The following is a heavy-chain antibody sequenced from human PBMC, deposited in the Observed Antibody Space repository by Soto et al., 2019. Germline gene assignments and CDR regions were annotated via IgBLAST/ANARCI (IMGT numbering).Heavy chain of an antibody. J-gene: IGHJ4*02. Sequence: GXSLNISCKGSGYSFTSYWIGWLRQRPVKGLEWMGIIYPGDSDTRYSPSFQGQVTISADKSISTAYLQWSSLKASDTAMYYCARAWNDYKFDYWGQGTLVTVSS. CDR3: ARAWNDYKFDY. V-gene: IGHV5-51*01. CDR1: GYSFTSYW. D-gene: IGHD1-1*01. CDR2: IYPGDSDT.